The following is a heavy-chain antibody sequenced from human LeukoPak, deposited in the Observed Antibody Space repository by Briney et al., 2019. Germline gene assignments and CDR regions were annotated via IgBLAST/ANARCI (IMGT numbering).Heavy chain of an antibody. CDR2: IIPIFGTA. J-gene: IGHJ1*01. Sequence: GSSVKVSCKASGGTFSSYAISWVRQAPGQGLEWMGGIIPIFGTANYAQKFQGRVTITADESTSTAYMELSSLRSEDTAVYYCARTYYYDSSGHPTAPWYFQHWGQGTLVTVPS. CDR1: GGTFSSYA. CDR3: ARTYYYDSSGHPTAPWYFQH. D-gene: IGHD3-22*01. V-gene: IGHV1-69*01.